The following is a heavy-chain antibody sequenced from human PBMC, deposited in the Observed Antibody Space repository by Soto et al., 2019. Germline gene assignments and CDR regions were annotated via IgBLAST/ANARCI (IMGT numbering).Heavy chain of an antibody. CDR2: INSDGSDT. J-gene: IGHJ4*02. D-gene: IGHD1-26*01. V-gene: IGHV3-74*01. Sequence: GGSLRLSCAASGFTFSGYWMHWVRQAPGKGLVWVSRINSDGSDTTYADSVKGRFTISRDNAKNTLYLQMNSLRAEDTAVYYCARDPEEWELTFDCWGQGTLVTVSS. CDR1: GFTFSGYW. CDR3: ARDPEEWELTFDC.